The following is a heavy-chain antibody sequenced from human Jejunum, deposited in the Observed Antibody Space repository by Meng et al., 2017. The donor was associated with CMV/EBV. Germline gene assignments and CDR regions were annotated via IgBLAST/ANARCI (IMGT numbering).Heavy chain of an antibody. J-gene: IGHJ4*02. CDR1: GDSVSSNTVA. Sequence: RLRQSGPGLVKPSRTLSLTCAISGDSVSSNTVAWNWIRLSPSRGLEWLGRTYYRSKWYSKYTVSVRSRISITPDTSKNQFSLQLTSVTPDDTAVYYCARGEDSSLDYWGQGTLVTVSS. D-gene: IGHD6-13*01. V-gene: IGHV6-1*01. CDR3: ARGEDSSLDY. CDR2: TYYRSKWYS.